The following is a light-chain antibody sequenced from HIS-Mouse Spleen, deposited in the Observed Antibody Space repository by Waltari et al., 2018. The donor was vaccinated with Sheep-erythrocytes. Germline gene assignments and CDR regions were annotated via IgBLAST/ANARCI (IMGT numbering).Light chain of an antibody. CDR1: SSDVGSYNL. Sequence: QSALTQPASVSGSPGQSITISCTGTSSDVGSYNLVSWYQQHPGKAPKLMIYEGSKRPSGVSNRFSGSKSGNTASLTTSGLQAEDEADYYCCSDAGSSTPWVFGGGTKLTVL. V-gene: IGLV2-23*01. CDR3: CSDAGSSTPWV. J-gene: IGLJ3*02. CDR2: EGS.